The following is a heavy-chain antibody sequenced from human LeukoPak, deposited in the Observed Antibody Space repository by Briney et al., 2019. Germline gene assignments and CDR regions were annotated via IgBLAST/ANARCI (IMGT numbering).Heavy chain of an antibody. CDR3: AKDWGSSGWYNYFDP. V-gene: IGHV3-30*18. D-gene: IGHD6-19*01. J-gene: IGHJ5*02. CDR1: GFSFNSHG. Sequence: PGGSLRLSCAASGFSFNSHGMHWVRQAPDKGLEWVAVISDDGSKGYYADSVKGRFTISRENSKNVLYLQMSSLRTEDTAVYYCAKDWGSSGWYNYFDPWGQGTLVTVSS. CDR2: ISDDGSKG.